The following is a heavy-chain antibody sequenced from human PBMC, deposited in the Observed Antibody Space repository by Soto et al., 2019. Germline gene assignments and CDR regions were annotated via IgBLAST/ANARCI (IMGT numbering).Heavy chain of an antibody. V-gene: IGHV1-8*01. D-gene: IGHD1-1*01. CDR1: VYSFTSYD. J-gene: IGHJ6*02. CDR3: ARGALVQNYYYYYGMDV. Sequence: XSVQVSCKASVYSFTSYDTNWVRQATGQGLEWMGWMNPNSGNTGYAQKFQGRVTMTRNTSISTAYMELSSLRSEDTAVYYCARGALVQNYYYYYGMDVWGRGTTFTVSS. CDR2: MNPNSGNT.